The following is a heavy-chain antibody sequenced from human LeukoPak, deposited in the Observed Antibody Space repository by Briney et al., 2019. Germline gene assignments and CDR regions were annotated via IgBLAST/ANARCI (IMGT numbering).Heavy chain of an antibody. J-gene: IGHJ4*02. D-gene: IGHD3-16*01. V-gene: IGHV4-4*02. CDR2: IQHTGTA. Sequence: SETLSLTCGVFTGSISSSNWWSWVRQSPGKGLEWIGEIQHTGTADYSPSLRSRVTMSLDKSNNQFSLKLTSVTAADTAVYFCARGRGPLGFWGPGALVTVSS. CDR3: ARGRGPLGF. CDR1: TGSISSSNW.